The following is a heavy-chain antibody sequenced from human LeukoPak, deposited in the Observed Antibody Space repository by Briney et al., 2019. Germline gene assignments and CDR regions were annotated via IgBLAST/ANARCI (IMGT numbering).Heavy chain of an antibody. J-gene: IGHJ4*02. CDR1: GFTFSSYE. D-gene: IGHD1-26*01. CDR3: ARDFRGGSYVVGY. CDR2: ISSSGITI. Sequence: GGSLRLSCAAFGFTFSSYEMNWVRQAPGKGLEWVSYISSSGITIYYADSVKGRFTISRDNAKNSLYLQMNSLRAEDTAVYYCARDFRGGSYVVGYWGQGTLVTVSS. V-gene: IGHV3-48*03.